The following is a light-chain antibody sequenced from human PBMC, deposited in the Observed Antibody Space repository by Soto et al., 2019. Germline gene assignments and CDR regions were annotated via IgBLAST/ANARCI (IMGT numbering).Light chain of an antibody. CDR2: EVS. V-gene: IGLV2-14*01. CDR1: SSDVGGYNY. Sequence: QSALTQPASVSGSPGQSITISCTGTSSDVGGYNYVSWYQQHPGKAPKLVIYEVSNRPSEVSNRFSGSKSGNTASLTISGLQAEDEADYFCSSYTAGRTFVFGGGTKLTVL. J-gene: IGLJ2*01. CDR3: SSYTAGRTFV.